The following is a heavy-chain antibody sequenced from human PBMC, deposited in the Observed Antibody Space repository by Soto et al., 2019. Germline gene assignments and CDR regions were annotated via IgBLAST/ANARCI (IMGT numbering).Heavy chain of an antibody. V-gene: IGHV6-1*01. J-gene: IGHJ4*02. CDR1: GDSVSSNSAA. CDR2: TYYRSKWNN. CDR3: AREGGDSSSWYFDP. D-gene: IGHD6-13*01. Sequence: SQTLSLTCAISGDSVSSNSAAWNWVRQSPSRGLEWLGRTYYRSKWNNDYAVSVKRRITINPDTSKNQFSLQLNSVTPEDTAVYYCAREGGDSSSWYFDPWGQGTLVTVSS.